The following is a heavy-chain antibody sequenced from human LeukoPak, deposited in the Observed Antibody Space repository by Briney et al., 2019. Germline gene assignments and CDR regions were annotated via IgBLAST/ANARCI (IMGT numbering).Heavy chain of an antibody. CDR2: IRYDGSNK. D-gene: IGHD3-9*01. CDR3: ARDGHYDILTGYFQD. CDR1: GFTFSSYG. J-gene: IGHJ1*01. Sequence: GGSLRLSCAASGFTFSSYGMHWVRQAPGKGLEWVAFIRYDGSNKYYADSVKGRFTISRDNAKNSLYLQMNSLRAEDTAVYYCARDGHYDILTGYFQDWGQGTLVTVSS. V-gene: IGHV3-30*02.